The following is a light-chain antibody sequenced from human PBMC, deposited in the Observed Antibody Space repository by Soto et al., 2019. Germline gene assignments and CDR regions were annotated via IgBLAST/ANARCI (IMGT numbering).Light chain of an antibody. J-gene: IGKJ5*01. Sequence: AIQVTQSPSSLSASVGDTVTITCRASQGISSAFAWYQQKPGKVPRLLIYDVFNLQSGVPSRFSGSGSGTDFTLTISRLQPDDFATYYCQQLETYPLTFGLWTRLEVK. CDR1: QGISSA. CDR2: DVF. CDR3: QQLETYPLT. V-gene: IGKV1-13*02.